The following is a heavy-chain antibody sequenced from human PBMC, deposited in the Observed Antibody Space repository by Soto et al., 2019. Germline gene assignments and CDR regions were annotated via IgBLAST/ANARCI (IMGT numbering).Heavy chain of an antibody. Sequence: QVQLVQSGAEVKKPGASVKVSCKASGYTFTSYGISWVRQAPGPGLERMGWISAYNGNTKYAQKIQGRVTMTTDTPRSTAYIELRSLRSDDTAVYYCARVHCISTSCYGVNWFDPWGQGTLVTVSS. J-gene: IGHJ5*02. CDR2: ISAYNGNT. CDR3: ARVHCISTSCYGVNWFDP. V-gene: IGHV1-18*01. CDR1: GYTFTSYG. D-gene: IGHD2-2*01.